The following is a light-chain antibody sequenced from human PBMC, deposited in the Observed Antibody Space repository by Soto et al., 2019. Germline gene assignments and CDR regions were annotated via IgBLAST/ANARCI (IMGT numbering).Light chain of an antibody. CDR1: SSDVGSYNL. CDR3: SSYAGDTTSDVV. Sequence: QSALTQPASVSGSPGQSITISCTGTSSDVGSYNLVPWYQQHPGKAPKLLIYEGSKRPSGVSNRFSGSKSGSTASLTVSGLQAEDEADYYCSSYAGDTTSDVVFGGGTKLTVL. J-gene: IGLJ2*01. V-gene: IGLV2-23*01. CDR2: EGS.